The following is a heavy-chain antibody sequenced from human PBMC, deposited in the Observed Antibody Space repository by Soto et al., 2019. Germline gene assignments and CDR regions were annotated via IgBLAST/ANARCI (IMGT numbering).Heavy chain of an antibody. J-gene: IGHJ3*02. Sequence: GGSLRLSCAASGFTVSSNYMSWVRQAPGKGLEWVSVIYSGGSTYYADSVKGRFTISRDNSKNTLYLQMNSLRAEDTAVYYCARDPDFWSGYYTSKAFDIWGQGTMVTVSS. CDR3: ARDPDFWSGYYTSKAFDI. V-gene: IGHV3-66*01. D-gene: IGHD3-3*01. CDR1: GFTVSSNY. CDR2: IYSGGST.